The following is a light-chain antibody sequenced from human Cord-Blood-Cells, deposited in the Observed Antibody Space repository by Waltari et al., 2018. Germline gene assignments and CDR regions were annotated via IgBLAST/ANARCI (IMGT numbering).Light chain of an antibody. Sequence: EIVLTQSPGTLALSPGERATLLCRASQSVSSSYLAWYQQKPGQAPRLLNYGASSRATGIPDRFSGSGSGTDFTLTISRLEPEDFAVYYCQQYGSSPPYSFGQGTKLEIK. J-gene: IGKJ2*03. CDR1: QSVSSSY. CDR3: QQYGSSPPYS. V-gene: IGKV3-20*01. CDR2: GAS.